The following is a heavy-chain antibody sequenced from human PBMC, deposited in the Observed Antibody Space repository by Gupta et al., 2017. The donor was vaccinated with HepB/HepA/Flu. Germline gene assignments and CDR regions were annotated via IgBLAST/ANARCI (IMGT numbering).Heavy chain of an antibody. Sequence: QVQLVQSGGEVKNPGASVKLSCKASGYTFTSYGFTWVRQAPGQGLEWIGWISAYNGKTDYAQKFQGRVTMTTETSTSTAYMELRSLRSDGTAVYYCGRWGPMYYYMDVWGKGTTVSVSS. CDR3: GRWGPMYYYMDV. V-gene: IGHV1-18*01. CDR1: GYTFTSYG. D-gene: IGHD2-2*01. CDR2: ISAYNGKT. J-gene: IGHJ6*03.